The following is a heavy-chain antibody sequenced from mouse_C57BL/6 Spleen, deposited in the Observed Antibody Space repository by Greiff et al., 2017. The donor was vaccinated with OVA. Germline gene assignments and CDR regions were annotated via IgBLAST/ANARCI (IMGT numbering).Heavy chain of an antibody. D-gene: IGHD1-1*01. CDR2: IYPGSGST. CDR3: ARGNCGSRHPDY. J-gene: IGHJ2*01. V-gene: IGHV1-55*01. CDR1: GYTFTSYW. Sequence: QVQLQQPGAELVKPGASVKMSCKASGYTFTSYWITWVKQRPGQGLEWIGDIYPGSGSTNYNEKFKSKATLTVDTSSSTAYMQLSSLTSEDSAVYYCARGNCGSRHPDYWGPGTTRTVSS.